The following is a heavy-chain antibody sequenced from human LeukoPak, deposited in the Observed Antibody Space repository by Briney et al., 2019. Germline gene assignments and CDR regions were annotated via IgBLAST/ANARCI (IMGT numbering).Heavy chain of an antibody. CDR2: ISSSSSTI. CDR3: ARDLHGVAALYYYYGMDV. Sequence: GGSLRLSCAASGFTFSSYSMNWVRQAPGKGLEWVSYISSSSSTIYYADSVKGRFTISRDNAKNSLYLQMNSLRDEDTAVYYCARDLHGVAALYYYYGMDVWGQGTTVTVSS. V-gene: IGHV3-48*02. CDR1: GFTFSSYS. D-gene: IGHD2-15*01. J-gene: IGHJ6*02.